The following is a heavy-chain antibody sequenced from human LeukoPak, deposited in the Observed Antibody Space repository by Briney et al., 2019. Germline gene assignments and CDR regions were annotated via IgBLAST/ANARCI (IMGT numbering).Heavy chain of an antibody. CDR3: ARVASSGWYWFDP. D-gene: IGHD6-19*01. Sequence: PSETLSLTCTVSGGSISSDYWIWIRQPPGKGLEWIGHIYYSGSTNYNPSLKSRVTISVDTSNNQFSLKLSSVTAADTAVYYCARVASSGWYWFDPWGRGTLVTVSS. J-gene: IGHJ5*02. CDR1: GGSISSDY. V-gene: IGHV4-59*01. CDR2: IYYSGST.